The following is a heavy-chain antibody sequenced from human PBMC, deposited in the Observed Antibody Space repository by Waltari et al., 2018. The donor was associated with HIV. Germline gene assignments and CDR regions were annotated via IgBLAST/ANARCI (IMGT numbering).Heavy chain of an antibody. J-gene: IGHJ5*02. V-gene: IGHV4-61*02. D-gene: IGHD3-22*01. CDR3: ASLRTYYYDSSGYTGWFDP. Sequence: QVQLQESGPGLVKPSQTLSPPCTVSGGPISSGSYYWSWIWPPAGQGLEWIGRIYTSGSTNYNPSLKSRVTISVDTSKNQFSLKLSSVTAADTAVYYCASLRTYYYDSSGYTGWFDPWGQGTLVTVSS. CDR2: IYTSGST. CDR1: GGPISSGSYY.